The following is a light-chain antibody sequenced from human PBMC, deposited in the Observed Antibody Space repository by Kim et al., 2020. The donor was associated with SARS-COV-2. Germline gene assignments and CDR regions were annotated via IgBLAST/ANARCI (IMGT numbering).Light chain of an antibody. Sequence: ASVGDRVTLTCRASQGITHNLNWYQQKPGKSPNLLIYGASSLQSGVPSRFTGSGSGTDFTLTIARLQPEDFATYYCQQTYRTPWTFGQGTKVDIK. CDR1: QGITHN. V-gene: IGKV1-39*01. CDR3: QQTYRTPWT. J-gene: IGKJ1*01. CDR2: GAS.